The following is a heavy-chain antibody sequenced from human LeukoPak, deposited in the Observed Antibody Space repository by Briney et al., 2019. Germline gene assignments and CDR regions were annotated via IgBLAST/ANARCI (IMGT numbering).Heavy chain of an antibody. CDR1: GFTFSSFG. CDR2: ISGSGGST. Sequence: GGSLRLSCAASGFTFSSFGMSWVRQAPGKGLDWVSAISGSGGSTYHADSVKGRFTISRDNSKNTLYLQMNSLRAEDTAVYYCAKCILTGYYKGYMDVWGKGTRSPSP. V-gene: IGHV3-23*01. CDR3: AKCILTGYYKGYMDV. J-gene: IGHJ6*03. D-gene: IGHD3-9*01.